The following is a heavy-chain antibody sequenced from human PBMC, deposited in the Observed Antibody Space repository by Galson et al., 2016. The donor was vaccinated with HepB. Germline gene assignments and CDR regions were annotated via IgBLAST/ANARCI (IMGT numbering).Heavy chain of an antibody. J-gene: IGHJ4*02. CDR1: GFSIDTYV. Sequence: SLRLSCAASGFSIDTYVMHWVRQAPGKGLEWVAVVSHDGSNKWYADTVKGRFTISRDSSKNTLFLHMSSLRLEDTAVYFCAQGYSGCSWDYWGQGPLVSVSS. CDR3: AQGYSGCSWDY. V-gene: IGHV3-30-3*01. D-gene: IGHD5-12*01. CDR2: VSHDGSNK.